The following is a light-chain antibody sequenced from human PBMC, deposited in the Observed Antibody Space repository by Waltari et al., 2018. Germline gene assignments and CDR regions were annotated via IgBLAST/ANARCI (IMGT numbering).Light chain of an antibody. CDR3: SSYSTSLTPYV. CDR1: SSYVGGYNH. J-gene: IGLJ1*01. V-gene: IGLV2-14*03. Sequence: QSALTQPASVSGSPGQSITIPCTGTSSYVGGYNHVPWYQQHPAKAPKLMIYDVSSRPSGVSNRFFGSKSGNTASLTISGLQAEDEAVYFCSSYSTSLTPYVFGPGTKVTVL. CDR2: DVS.